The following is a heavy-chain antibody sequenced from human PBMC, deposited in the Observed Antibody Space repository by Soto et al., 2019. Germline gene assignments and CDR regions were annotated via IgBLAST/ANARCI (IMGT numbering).Heavy chain of an antibody. CDR3: ARAGYYYDSSGYDAFDI. D-gene: IGHD3-22*01. J-gene: IGHJ3*02. Sequence: QVQLVQSGAEVKKPGSSVKVSCKASGGTFSSYAISWVRQAPGQGLEWMGGIIPIFGPANYAQKFQGRVTITADESTSTAYMELSSLRSEDTAVYYCARAGYYYDSSGYDAFDIWGQGTMVTVSS. V-gene: IGHV1-69*01. CDR1: GGTFSSYA. CDR2: IIPIFGPA.